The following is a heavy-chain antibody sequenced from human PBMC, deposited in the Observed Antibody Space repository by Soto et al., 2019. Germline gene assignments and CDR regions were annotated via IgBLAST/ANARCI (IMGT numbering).Heavy chain of an antibody. Sequence: PSETLSLTCTVSGGSISSSSYYWGWIRQPPGKGLEWIGSIYYSGSTYYNPSLKSRVTISVDTSKNQFSLKLSSVTAADTAVYYCARQLPLPYRVATTKTSLGFDYWGQGTLVTVSS. J-gene: IGHJ4*02. CDR3: ARQLPLPYRVATTKTSLGFDY. CDR1: GGSISSSSYY. V-gene: IGHV4-39*01. D-gene: IGHD5-12*01. CDR2: IYYSGST.